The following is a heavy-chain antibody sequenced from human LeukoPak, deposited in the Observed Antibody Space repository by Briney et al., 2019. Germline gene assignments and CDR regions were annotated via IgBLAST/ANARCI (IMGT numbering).Heavy chain of an antibody. CDR3: ARASVLEPHMDV. CDR2: IIPIFGTA. V-gene: IGHV1-69*05. CDR1: GGTFSSYA. D-gene: IGHD1-1*01. J-gene: IGHJ6*03. Sequence: GASVKVSCKASGGTFSSYAISWVRQAPGQGLEWKGGIIPIFGTANYAQKFQGRVTITTDESTSTAYMELSSLRSEDTAVYYCARASVLEPHMDVWGKGTTVTVSS.